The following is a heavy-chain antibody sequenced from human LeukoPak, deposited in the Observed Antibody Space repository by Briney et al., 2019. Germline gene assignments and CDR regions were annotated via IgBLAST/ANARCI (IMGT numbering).Heavy chain of an antibody. CDR2: ISASGSST. Sequence: GGSLRLSCAASGFTFSSYAMSWVRQAPGKGLEWVSGISASGSSTYYADSVKGRFTIPRDNSKDTLYLQMSSLRAEDTAVYYCAKDRAYSGSPRAFDIWGQGTVVTVSS. CDR3: AKDRAYSGSPRAFDI. D-gene: IGHD1-26*01. J-gene: IGHJ3*02. CDR1: GFTFSSYA. V-gene: IGHV3-23*01.